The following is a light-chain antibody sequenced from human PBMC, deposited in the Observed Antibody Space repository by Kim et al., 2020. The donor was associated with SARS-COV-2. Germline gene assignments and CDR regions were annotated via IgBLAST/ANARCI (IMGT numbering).Light chain of an antibody. Sequence: VSPGERAALSCRSSQSVSSNLAWYQQKPGQAPRLLIYGASTRATGIPARFSGSGSGTEFTLTISSLQSEDFAVYYCQQYNNWPYTFGQGTKLEI. CDR3: QQYNNWPYT. CDR1: QSVSSN. J-gene: IGKJ2*01. V-gene: IGKV3-15*01. CDR2: GAS.